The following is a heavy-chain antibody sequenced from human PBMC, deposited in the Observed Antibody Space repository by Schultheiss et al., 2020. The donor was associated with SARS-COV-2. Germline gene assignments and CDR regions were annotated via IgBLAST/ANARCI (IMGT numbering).Heavy chain of an antibody. CDR3: ATFHLLYGGGAEYFQH. D-gene: IGHD4-23*01. Sequence: SETLSLTCTVSGGSISSYYWSWIRQPPGKGLEWIGFMYYSGSTNYNPSLKSRVTISVDTSKNQFSLKLSSVTAADTAVYYCATFHLLYGGGAEYFQHWGQGTLVTVSS. V-gene: IGHV4-59*01. CDR2: MYYSGST. J-gene: IGHJ1*01. CDR1: GGSISSYY.